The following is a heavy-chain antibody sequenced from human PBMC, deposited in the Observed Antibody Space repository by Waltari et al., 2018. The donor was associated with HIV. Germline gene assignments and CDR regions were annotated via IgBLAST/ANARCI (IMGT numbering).Heavy chain of an antibody. CDR2: ISRDGSSK. Sequence: QVQLVESGGGLVQPGGSLRLSGAASGFIFRAFALHWVRQAPGKGLEWVAVISRDGSSKYYADAVQGRFTISRDNSKNSLHLHMNSLRPKDTAVYYCAREGIVAAPFDFWGLGTLVTVSS. V-gene: IGHV3-30*01. J-gene: IGHJ4*02. CDR3: AREGIVAAPFDF. CDR1: GFIFRAFA. D-gene: IGHD2-15*01.